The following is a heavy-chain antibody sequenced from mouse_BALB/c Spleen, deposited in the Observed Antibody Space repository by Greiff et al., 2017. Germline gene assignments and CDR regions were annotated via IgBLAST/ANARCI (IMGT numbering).Heavy chain of an antibody. D-gene: IGHD1-1*01. Sequence: LVKTGASVMISRKASGYSFTGYYMHRVKQSHGKNLEWIGYIRCYNGATSYNQKFKGKATFTVDTSSSTAYMQLYSLTSEDSEVYYCARGSSPPWYFDVWGAGTTVTVAA. CDR3: ARGSSPPWYFDV. V-gene: IGHV1S34*01. CDR1: GYSFTGYY. CDR2: IRCYNGAT. J-gene: IGHJ1*01.